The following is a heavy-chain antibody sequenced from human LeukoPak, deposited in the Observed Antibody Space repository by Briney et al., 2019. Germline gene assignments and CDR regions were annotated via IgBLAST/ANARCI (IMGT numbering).Heavy chain of an antibody. Sequence: RDNSKNTLYLQMSSLRAEDTAVYYCARRSGIAVAGAFDYWGQGTLVTVSS. D-gene: IGHD6-19*01. J-gene: IGHJ4*02. CDR3: ARRSGIAVAGAFDY. V-gene: IGHV3-23*01.